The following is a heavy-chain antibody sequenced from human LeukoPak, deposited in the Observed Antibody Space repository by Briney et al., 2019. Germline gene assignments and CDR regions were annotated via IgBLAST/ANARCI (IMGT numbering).Heavy chain of an antibody. Sequence: SETLSLTCTVSGGSISSYYWSWIRQPAGKGLEWIGRIYTSGNTNYNPSLKSRVTMSVDTSKNQFSLKLSSVTAADTAVYYCARDPVITMVRGVTSPRNYYYYMDVWGKGTTVTVSS. CDR1: GGSISSYY. V-gene: IGHV4-4*07. CDR3: ARDPVITMVRGVTSPRNYYYYMDV. D-gene: IGHD3-10*01. J-gene: IGHJ6*03. CDR2: IYTSGNT.